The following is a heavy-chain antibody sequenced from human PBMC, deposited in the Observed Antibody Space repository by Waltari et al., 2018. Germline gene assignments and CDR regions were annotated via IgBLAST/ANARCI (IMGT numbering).Heavy chain of an antibody. CDR1: GYSFTSYW. CDR3: ARSISNHRIAAARGSNWFDP. D-gene: IGHD6-13*01. CDR2: IYPGASDT. J-gene: IGHJ5*02. V-gene: IGHV5-51*01. Sequence: EVQLVQSGAEVKKPGESLKISCKGSGYSFTSYWIGWVRQMPGKGLEWMGLIYPGASDTRYSPSFQGQVTISADKSISTAYLQWSSLKASDTAMYYCARSISNHRIAAARGSNWFDPWGQGTLVTVSS.